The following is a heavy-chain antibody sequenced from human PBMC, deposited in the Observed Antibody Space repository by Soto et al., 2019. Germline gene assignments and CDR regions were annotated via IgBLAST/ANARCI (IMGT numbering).Heavy chain of an antibody. CDR3: ARAVVPAAIFRLLDWFDP. J-gene: IGHJ5*02. Sequence: QVQLVQSGAEVKKPGASVKVSCKTSGYTFTSYGISWVRQAPGQGLEWMGWISTYNGNTNYAQKLQGRVTMTRDTSTSTAYMELRSLRSDDTAVYYCARAVVPAAIFRLLDWFDPWGQGTLVTVSS. CDR2: ISTYNGNT. V-gene: IGHV1-18*01. CDR1: GYTFTSYG. D-gene: IGHD2-2*02.